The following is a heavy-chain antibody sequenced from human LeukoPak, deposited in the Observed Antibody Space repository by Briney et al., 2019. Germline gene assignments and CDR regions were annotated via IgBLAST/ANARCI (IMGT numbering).Heavy chain of an antibody. CDR1: GYTLTELS. J-gene: IGHJ5*02. CDR2: FDPEDGET. Sequence: ASVKVSCKVSGYTLTELSMHWVRQAPGKGLEWMGGFDPEDGETIYAQKFQGRVTMTEDTSTDTAYMELSSLRSEDTAVYYCARDRLINVDTALNWFDPWGRGTLVTVSS. V-gene: IGHV1-24*01. D-gene: IGHD5-18*01. CDR3: ARDRLINVDTALNWFDP.